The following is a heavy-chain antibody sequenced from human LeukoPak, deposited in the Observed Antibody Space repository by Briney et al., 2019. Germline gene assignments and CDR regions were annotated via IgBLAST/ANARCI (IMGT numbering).Heavy chain of an antibody. Sequence: GASVKVSCKASGYTFTGYYMHWVRQAPGQGLEWMGWINPNSGGTNYAQKFQGRVTMTRDTSISTAYMELSRLRSDDTAVYYCARVAQWLVLRFWFDPWGQGTLVTVSS. CDR1: GYTFTGYY. CDR3: ARVAQWLVLRFWFDP. CDR2: INPNSGGT. J-gene: IGHJ5*02. D-gene: IGHD6-19*01. V-gene: IGHV1-2*02.